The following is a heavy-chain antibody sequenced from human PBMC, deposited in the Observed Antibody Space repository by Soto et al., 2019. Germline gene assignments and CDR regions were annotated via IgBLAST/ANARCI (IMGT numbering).Heavy chain of an antibody. Sequence: PSETLSLTCAVSGDSIIGIYHWAWIRQPPGRSLEWIASIFHTGTTYYTPSLKSRVTISVDTSKNQFSLKLSSATAADTAVYYCARVQYSSTYGMDVWGQGTTVTVSS. CDR2: IFHTGTT. J-gene: IGHJ6*02. CDR1: GDSIIGIYH. V-gene: IGHV4-38-2*01. D-gene: IGHD6-13*01. CDR3: ARVQYSSTYGMDV.